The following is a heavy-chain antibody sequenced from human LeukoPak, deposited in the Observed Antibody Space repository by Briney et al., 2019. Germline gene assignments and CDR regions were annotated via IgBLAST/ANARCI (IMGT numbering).Heavy chain of an antibody. CDR3: ARDCMGSSTWNWFDP. Sequence: GASVKVSCKASSYTFTRYFLHWMRQTPGQGLEWMGWINPDSGGTKYAQNFQGRVAMTRDTSISTAYTELSSLRFDDTAVYYCARDCMGSSTWNWFDPWGQGTLVTVSS. CDR2: INPDSGGT. D-gene: IGHD6-13*01. J-gene: IGHJ5*02. V-gene: IGHV1-2*02. CDR1: SYTFTRYF.